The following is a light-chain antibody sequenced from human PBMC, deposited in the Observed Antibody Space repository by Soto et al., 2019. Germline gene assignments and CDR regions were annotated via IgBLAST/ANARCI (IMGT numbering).Light chain of an antibody. CDR3: CSYAGSYGVV. V-gene: IGLV2-8*01. CDR2: EVS. CDR1: SSDVGGYKY. Sequence: QSALTQPPSASGSPGQSVTISCTGTSSDVGGYKYVSWYQQHPGKAPKLIIYEVSRRPSGVPDRFSGSKSGNTASLTVSGLQAEDEADYYCCSYAGSYGVVFGGGTKLTVL. J-gene: IGLJ2*01.